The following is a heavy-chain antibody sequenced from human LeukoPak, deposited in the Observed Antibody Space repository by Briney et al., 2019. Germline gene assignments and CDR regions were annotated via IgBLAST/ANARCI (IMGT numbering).Heavy chain of an antibody. J-gene: IGHJ4*02. Sequence: SETLSLTCAVYSGSFSGYYWSWIRQPPGKGLEWIGEIKHSGSTNYSPSLKSRVTISVDTSKNQFSLKLSSVTAADTAVYYCARGNRPRITRGGGFDYWGQGTLVTVSS. CDR2: IKHSGST. CDR1: SGSFSGYY. D-gene: IGHD3-10*01. CDR3: ARGNRPRITRGGGFDY. V-gene: IGHV4-34*01.